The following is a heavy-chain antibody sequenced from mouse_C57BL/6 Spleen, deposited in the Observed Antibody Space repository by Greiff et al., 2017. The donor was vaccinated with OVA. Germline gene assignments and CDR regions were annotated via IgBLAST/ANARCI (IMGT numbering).Heavy chain of an antibody. CDR2: IDPSDSYT. CDR1: GYTFTSYW. J-gene: IGHJ2*01. V-gene: IGHV1-59*01. CDR3: ASLNYYGSNYFDY. D-gene: IGHD1-1*01. Sequence: VQLQQPGAELVRPGTSVKLSCKASGYTFTSYWMHWVKQRPGQGLEWIGVIDPSDSYTNYNQKFKGKATLTVDTSSSTAYMQLSSLTSEDSAVYYCASLNYYGSNYFDYWGQGTTLTVSS.